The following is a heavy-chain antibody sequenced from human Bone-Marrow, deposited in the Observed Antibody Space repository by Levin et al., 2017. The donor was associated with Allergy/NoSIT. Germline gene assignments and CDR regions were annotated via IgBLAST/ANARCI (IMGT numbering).Heavy chain of an antibody. CDR3: ARDGGRGYSDEGGMDV. CDR1: GFTFSSYW. CDR2: IKQDGSEK. V-gene: IGHV3-7*01. D-gene: IGHD5-18*01. Sequence: GESLKISCAASGFTFSSYWMSWVRQAPGKGLEWVANIKQDGSEKYYVDSVKGRFTISRDNAKNSLYLQMNSLRAEDTAVYYCARDGGRGYSDEGGMDVWGQGTTVTVSS. J-gene: IGHJ6*02.